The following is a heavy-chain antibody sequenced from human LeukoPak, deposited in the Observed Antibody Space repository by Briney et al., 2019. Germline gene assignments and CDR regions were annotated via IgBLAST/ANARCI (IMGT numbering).Heavy chain of an antibody. CDR1: GYTFTGYY. Sequence: ASVKVSCKASGYTFTGYYMHWVRQAPGQGLEWMGWINPNSGGTNYAQKFQGRVTMTRDTSISTAYMELRRLRSDDTAVYYCARDDYDSSGQFDYWGQGTLVTVSS. D-gene: IGHD3-22*01. J-gene: IGHJ4*02. CDR3: ARDDYDSSGQFDY. V-gene: IGHV1-2*02. CDR2: INPNSGGT.